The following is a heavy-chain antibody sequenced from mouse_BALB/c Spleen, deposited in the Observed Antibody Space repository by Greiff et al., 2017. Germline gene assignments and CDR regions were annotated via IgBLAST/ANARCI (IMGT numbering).Heavy chain of an antibody. CDR3: ASRGYGSSYDY. V-gene: IGHV3-6*02. Sequence: DVQLQESGPGLVKPSQSLSLTCSVTGYSITSGYYWNWIRQFPGNKLEWMGYISYDGSNNYNPSLKNRISITRDTSKNQFFLKLNSVTTEDTATYYCASRGYGSSYDYWGQGTTLTVSS. J-gene: IGHJ2*01. CDR2: ISYDGSN. CDR1: GYSITSGYY. D-gene: IGHD1-1*01.